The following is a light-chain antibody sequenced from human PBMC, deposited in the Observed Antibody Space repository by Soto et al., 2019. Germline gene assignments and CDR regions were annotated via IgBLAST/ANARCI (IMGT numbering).Light chain of an antibody. J-gene: IGLJ1*01. Sequence: QSVLTKPASGSGSPGQSITISCTGTSSDVGGYNYVSWYQQHPGKAPKLMIYDVSNRPSGVSNRFSGSKSGNTASLTISGLQAEDEADYYCSSYTSSSTYVFGTGTKVTV. V-gene: IGLV2-14*01. CDR3: SSYTSSSTYV. CDR2: DVS. CDR1: SSDVGGYNY.